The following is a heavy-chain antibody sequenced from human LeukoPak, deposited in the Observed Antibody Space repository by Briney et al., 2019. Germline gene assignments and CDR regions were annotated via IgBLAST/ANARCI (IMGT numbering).Heavy chain of an antibody. CDR3: ARDGGYCSGGSCYSLGLDY. CDR2: INHSGST. D-gene: IGHD2-15*01. CDR1: GGSFSGYY. V-gene: IGHV4-34*01. J-gene: IGHJ4*02. Sequence: SETLSLTCAVYGGSFSGYYWSWIRQPPGKGLEWIGEINHSGSTNYNPSLKSRVTISVDTSKNQFSLKLSSVTAADTAVYYCARDGGYCSGGSCYSLGLDYWGQGTLVTVSS.